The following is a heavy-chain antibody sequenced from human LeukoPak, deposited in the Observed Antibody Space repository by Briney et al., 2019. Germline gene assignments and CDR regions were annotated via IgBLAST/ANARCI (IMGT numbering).Heavy chain of an antibody. V-gene: IGHV1-69*04. CDR3: ASSTPQPSIMGWFDP. J-gene: IGHJ5*02. CDR1: GGTFSSYA. D-gene: IGHD5-18*01. CDR2: IIPILGIA. Sequence: ASVKVSCKASGGTFSSYAISWVRQAPGQGLEWMGRIIPILGIADYAQKFQGRVTITADKSTSTAYMELSSLRSEDTAVYYCASSTPQPSIMGWFDPWGQGTLVTVSS.